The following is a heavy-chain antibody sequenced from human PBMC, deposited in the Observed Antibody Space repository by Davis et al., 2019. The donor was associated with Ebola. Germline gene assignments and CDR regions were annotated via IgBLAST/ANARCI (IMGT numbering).Heavy chain of an antibody. CDR1: GYTFTSYG. CDR3: ARGSGIQFDY. V-gene: IGHV1-3*01. D-gene: IGHD6-13*01. J-gene: IGHJ4*02. CDR2: INAGNGNT. Sequence: AASVKVSCKASGYTFTSYGISWVRQAPGQRLEWMGWINAGNGNTKYSQKFQGRVTITRDTSASTAYMELSSLRSEDTAVYYCARGSGIQFDYWCQGTLVTVSS.